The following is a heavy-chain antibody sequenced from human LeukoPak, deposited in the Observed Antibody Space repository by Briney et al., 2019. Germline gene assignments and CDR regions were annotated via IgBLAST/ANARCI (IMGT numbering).Heavy chain of an antibody. J-gene: IGHJ4*02. CDR2: ISWNSGSI. D-gene: IGHD3-10*01. V-gene: IGHV3-9*01. CDR3: AKSESGSYSGDFDY. Sequence: GGSLRLSCAASGFTFDDYAMHWVRQAPGKGLEWVSGISWNSGSIGYADSVKGRFTISRDNSKNTLYLQMNSLRAEDTAVYYCAKSESGSYSGDFDYWGQGTLVTVSS. CDR1: GFTFDDYA.